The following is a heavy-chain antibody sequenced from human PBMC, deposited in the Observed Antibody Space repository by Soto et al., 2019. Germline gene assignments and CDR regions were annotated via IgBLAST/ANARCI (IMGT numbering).Heavy chain of an antibody. D-gene: IGHD4-4*01. V-gene: IGHV5-51*01. CDR2: IYPGDSDT. CDR1: GYSFTSYW. J-gene: IGHJ6*02. CDR3: ARHPNEYRGMYYYYGMDV. Sequence: PGESLKISCKGSGYSFTSYWIGWVRQMPGKGLEWMGIIYPGDSDTRYSPSFQGQVTIPADKSISTAYLPWSSLKASDTAMYYCARHPNEYRGMYYYYGMDVWGQGTTVTVS.